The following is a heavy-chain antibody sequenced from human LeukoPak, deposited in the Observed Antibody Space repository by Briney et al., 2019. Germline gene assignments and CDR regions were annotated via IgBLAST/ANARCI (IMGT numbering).Heavy chain of an antibody. V-gene: IGHV3-13*04. Sequence: GGSQRLCCAASGFALSRYDMHWVRQGTGKGLEWVLSLGLAGDTHYPASVEGRFTISREDAKNSLYLQMNSLSAGDTAVYYCARGPRSCWYDGMDVWGQGTTVTGSS. J-gene: IGHJ6*02. D-gene: IGHD6-19*01. CDR2: LGLAGDT. CDR1: GFALSRYD. CDR3: ARGPRSCWYDGMDV.